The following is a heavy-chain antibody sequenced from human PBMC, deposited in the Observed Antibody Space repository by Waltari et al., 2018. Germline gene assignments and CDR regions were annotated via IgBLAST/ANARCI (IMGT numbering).Heavy chain of an antibody. V-gene: IGHV4-31*03. D-gene: IGHD3-3*01. Sequence: QVQLQESGPGLVKPSQTLSLTCTVSGGSISSGGYYWSWIRQHPGKGLEWIGYIYYSGSTYYNPSLKSRVTISVDTSKNQFSLKLSSVTAADTAVYYCARGRPEWLLSYWYFDLWGRGTLVTVSS. CDR2: IYYSGST. CDR3: ARGRPEWLLSYWYFDL. CDR1: GGSISSGGYY. J-gene: IGHJ2*01.